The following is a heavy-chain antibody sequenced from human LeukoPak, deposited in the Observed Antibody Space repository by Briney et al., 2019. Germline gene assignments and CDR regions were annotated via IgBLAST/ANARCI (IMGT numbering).Heavy chain of an antibody. CDR1: GGSFSGYY. J-gene: IGHJ5*02. D-gene: IGHD2-15*01. CDR2: INHSGRT. V-gene: IGHV4-34*01. Sequence: SETLSLTCAVYGGSFSGYYWSWIRQPPGKGLEWIGEINHSGRTNYNPSLQSRVTISVDTSKNQFSLKLSSVTAADTAVYYCARGRREVVVVVAATRRSWFDPWGQGTLVTVSS. CDR3: ARGRREVVVVVAATRRSWFDP.